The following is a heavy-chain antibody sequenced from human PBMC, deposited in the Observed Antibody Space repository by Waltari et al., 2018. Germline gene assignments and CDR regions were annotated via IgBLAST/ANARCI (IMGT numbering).Heavy chain of an antibody. CDR2: IEKSSGTI. J-gene: IGHJ3*02. CDR3: ASDGVGVHPGDAFDI. Sequence: EVQLVESGGGLVQPGGSLRLPCAAFGLTFSTYSMNWVRQAPGKRPELVSYIEKSSGTIYYADSVKGRFTISRDNAKNSLSLQMNSLRAEDTAVYYCASDGVGVHPGDAFDIWGQGTMVTVSS. V-gene: IGHV3-48*01. D-gene: IGHD1-26*01. CDR1: GLTFSTYS.